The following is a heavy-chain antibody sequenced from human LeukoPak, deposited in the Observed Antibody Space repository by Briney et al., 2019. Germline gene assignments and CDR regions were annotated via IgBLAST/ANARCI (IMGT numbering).Heavy chain of an antibody. D-gene: IGHD2-2*02. J-gene: IGHJ5*02. Sequence: ASVKVSCKASGYTFTSYDINWVRQATGQGLEWMGWMNPNSGNTGYAQKFQGGVTMTRNTSISTAYMELSSLRSEDTAVYYCARDLGYCSSTSCHSRFDPWGQGTLVTVSS. CDR2: MNPNSGNT. V-gene: IGHV1-8*01. CDR1: GYTFTSYD. CDR3: ARDLGYCSSTSCHSRFDP.